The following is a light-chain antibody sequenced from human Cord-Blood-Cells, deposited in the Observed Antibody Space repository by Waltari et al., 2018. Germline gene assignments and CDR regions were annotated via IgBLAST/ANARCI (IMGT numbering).Light chain of an antibody. V-gene: IGKV1-39*01. Sequence: DIHMTQSQSSLVTCVGDRVTMTCRASQSISSYLNWYQQKPGKALKLLIYTASSLQSGVPSRFSGSGTGTDFTLNISSLQPEDFATYSCQQSYSTPPFTFGPGTKVDIK. CDR1: QSISSY. J-gene: IGKJ3*01. CDR3: QQSYSTPPFT. CDR2: TAS.